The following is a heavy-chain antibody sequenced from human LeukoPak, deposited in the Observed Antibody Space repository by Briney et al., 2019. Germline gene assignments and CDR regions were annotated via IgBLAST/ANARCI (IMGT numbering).Heavy chain of an antibody. CDR1: GYTFTSYG. CDR2: ISAYNGNT. CDR3: ARADYYDSSGYYDY. Sequence: ASVKVSCKASGYTFTSYGISWVRQAPGQGLEWMGWISAYNGNTNYAQKLQGGVTMTTDTSTSTAYMELRSLRSDDTAVYYCARADYYDSSGYYDYWGQGTLVTVSS. V-gene: IGHV1-18*01. D-gene: IGHD3-22*01. J-gene: IGHJ4*02.